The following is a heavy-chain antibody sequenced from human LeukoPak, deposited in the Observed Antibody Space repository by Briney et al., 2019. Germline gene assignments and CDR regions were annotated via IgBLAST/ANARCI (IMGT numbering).Heavy chain of an antibody. J-gene: IGHJ5*02. D-gene: IGHD3-10*01. CDR3: TYLQTPYYNDKWLDP. CDR2: ISSGSSPI. V-gene: IGHV3-48*04. Sequence: PGGSLRLTCAASGFTITSWSMNWVRQAPGKGLEWLSYISSGSSPIYYADSVKSRFTISRDDAKNLVYLQMNSLRAEDTAVYYCTYLQTPYYNDKWLDPWGQGALVTVSS. CDR1: GFTITSWS.